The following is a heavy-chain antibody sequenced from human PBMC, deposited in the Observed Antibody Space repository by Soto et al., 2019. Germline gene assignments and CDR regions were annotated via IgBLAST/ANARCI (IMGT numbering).Heavy chain of an antibody. CDR2: IDPSDSYT. Sequence: PGESLKISCKGSGYSFTSYWISWVRQMPGKGLEWMGRIDPSDSYTNYSPSFQGHVTISADESISTAYLQWSSLKASDTAMYYCARLPTYYDILIGPSYYYYGMDVWGQGTTVTVSS. CDR1: GYSFTSYW. CDR3: ARLPTYYDILIGPSYYYYGMDV. D-gene: IGHD3-9*01. J-gene: IGHJ6*02. V-gene: IGHV5-10-1*01.